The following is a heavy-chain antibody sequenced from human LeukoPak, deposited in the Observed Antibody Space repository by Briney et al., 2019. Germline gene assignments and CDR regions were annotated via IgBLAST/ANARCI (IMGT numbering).Heavy chain of an antibody. J-gene: IGHJ3*02. V-gene: IGHV3-21*01. CDR2: ISSGSSYI. Sequence: GGSLRLSCTASGFTFITYSMNWVRQAPGKGLECGSSISSGSSYIYYADSVKDRFTISRENATNSLYLQMNTLMAEATAVNYCARNTGSTGLIRYAFDIWGQGTVVTVSS. CDR1: GFTFITYS. CDR3: ARNTGSTGLIRYAFDI. D-gene: IGHD6-19*01.